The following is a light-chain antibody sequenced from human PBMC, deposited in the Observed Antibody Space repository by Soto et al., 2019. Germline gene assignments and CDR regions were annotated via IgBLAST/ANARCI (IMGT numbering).Light chain of an antibody. V-gene: IGKV3-20*01. J-gene: IGKJ3*01. CDR2: GAS. CDR3: QQYGSSPL. CDR1: QSVSSSY. Sequence: EIVLTQSPVTLSFSPGERATLSCRASQSVSSSYLAWYQQKPGQAPRLLIYGASSRATGIPDRFSGSGSGTDFTLTISRLEPEDFAVYYCQQYGSSPLFGPGTKVDIK.